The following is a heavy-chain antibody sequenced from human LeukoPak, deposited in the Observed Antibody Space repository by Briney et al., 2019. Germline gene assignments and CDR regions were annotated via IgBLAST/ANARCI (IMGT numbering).Heavy chain of an antibody. J-gene: IGHJ4*02. Sequence: GASVKVSCKASGYTFTGYAIHWVRQAPGQGLEWMGWINPEKRDTGYAHKFQGRVTMTSDTSISTAYMELSSLRSDDTAVYYCAKKVRGPSHPLDFWGQETLVTVSS. CDR1: GYTFTGYA. CDR3: AKKVRGPSHPLDF. D-gene: IGHD5-12*01. V-gene: IGHV1-2*02. CDR2: INPEKRDT.